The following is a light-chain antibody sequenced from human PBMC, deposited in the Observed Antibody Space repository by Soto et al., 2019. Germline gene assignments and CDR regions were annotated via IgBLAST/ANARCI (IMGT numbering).Light chain of an antibody. Sequence: DFQMTQSPSTLSASIGDRVTITCRASQGISNWLAWYQLKPGKAPKLLIYAASSLQSGVPSRFRGSGSGTEFTLTTTSLQSDDFATYFCQSYNTYSVTFGGGTKVEIK. V-gene: IGKV1-5*01. J-gene: IGKJ4*01. CDR3: QSYNTYSVT. CDR1: QGISNW. CDR2: AAS.